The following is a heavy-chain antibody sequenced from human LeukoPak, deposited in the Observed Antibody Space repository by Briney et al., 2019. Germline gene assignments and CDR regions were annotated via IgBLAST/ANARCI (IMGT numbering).Heavy chain of an antibody. J-gene: IGHJ4*02. Sequence: SKTLSLTCTVSGGSISSSSYYWGWIRQPPGKGLEWIGSIYYSGSTYYNPSLKSRVTISVDTSKNQFSLKLSSVTAADTAVYYCARPRATDYYDSSGYYSYYFDYWGQGTLVTVSS. CDR1: GGSISSSSYY. CDR2: IYYSGST. V-gene: IGHV4-39*01. D-gene: IGHD3-22*01. CDR3: ARPRATDYYDSSGYYSYYFDY.